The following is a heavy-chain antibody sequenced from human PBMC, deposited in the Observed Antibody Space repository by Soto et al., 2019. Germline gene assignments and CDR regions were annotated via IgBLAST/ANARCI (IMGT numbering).Heavy chain of an antibody. D-gene: IGHD4-17*01. CDR3: ARGPYTVSRRGEFDP. CDR2: IIPILGIA. Sequence: SVKVSCKASGGTFSSYTISWVRQAPGQGLEWMGRIIPILGIANYAQKFQGRVTITADKSTSTAYMELSSMRSEDTAVYYCARGPYTVSRRGEFDPWGQGTLVTVSS. CDR1: GGTFSSYT. J-gene: IGHJ5*02. V-gene: IGHV1-69*02.